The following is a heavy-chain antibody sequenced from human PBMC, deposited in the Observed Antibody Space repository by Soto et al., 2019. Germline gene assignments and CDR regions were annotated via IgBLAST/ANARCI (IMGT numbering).Heavy chain of an antibody. CDR3: ERQASYGSGIGWFDP. Sequence: ESLTISCTGAGYSFTSYWIGWVRQMRGKGLEWMGIIYPGDSDTRYSPSFKGQVTISADKSISTAYLQWSSLKASDTAMYYCERQASYGSGIGWFDPWGQGTLVTVYS. J-gene: IGHJ5*02. D-gene: IGHD3-10*01. CDR2: IYPGDSDT. CDR1: GYSFTSYW. V-gene: IGHV5-51*01.